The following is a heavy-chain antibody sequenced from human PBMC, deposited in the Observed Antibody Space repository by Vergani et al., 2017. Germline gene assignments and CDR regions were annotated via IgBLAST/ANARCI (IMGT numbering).Heavy chain of an antibody. Sequence: QVQLQESGPGLVKPSETLSLTCTVSGAAIKDFYWSWFRQPPGKGLEWIRYVYYTGSTTYNPSLKSRVTISVDTSNNQFSLRMTSLTAADTAIYFCARGNPYVDFDIWGQGTMITVSS. J-gene: IGHJ3*02. V-gene: IGHV4-59*01. CDR3: ARGNPYVDFDI. CDR2: VYYTGST. D-gene: IGHD3-16*01. CDR1: GAAIKDFY.